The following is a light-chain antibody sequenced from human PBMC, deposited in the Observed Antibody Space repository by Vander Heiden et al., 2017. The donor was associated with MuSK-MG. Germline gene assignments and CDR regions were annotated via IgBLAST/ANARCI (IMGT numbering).Light chain of an antibody. CDR3: QVWDTYTLV. CDR2: RDT. V-gene: IGLV3-9*01. J-gene: IGLJ2*01. Sequence: SYELAQPLPVSVALGKTARITCGGNNIGHKNVHWYQQKPGQALVLVIYRDTNRPSGIPERFTCSNSRYTATLTISSAQAGDEAYYYCQVWDTYTLVFGGGTKLTVL. CDR1: NIGHKN.